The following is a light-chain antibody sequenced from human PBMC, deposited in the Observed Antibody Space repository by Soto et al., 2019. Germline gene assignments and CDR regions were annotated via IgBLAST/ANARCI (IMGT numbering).Light chain of an antibody. CDR3: GSYTSDSTLI. Sequence: QSALTQPASVSGSPGQSITISCTGTSSDVGDYNFVSWYQQHPGKVPKLMIYDVSNRPSGVSNRFSGSKSGNTASLTISGLQAEDEADYYCGSYTSDSTLIFGGGTKLTVL. V-gene: IGLV2-14*01. CDR1: SSDVGDYNF. CDR2: DVS. J-gene: IGLJ2*01.